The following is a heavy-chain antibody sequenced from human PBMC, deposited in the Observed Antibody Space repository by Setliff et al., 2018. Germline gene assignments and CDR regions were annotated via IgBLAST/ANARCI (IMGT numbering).Heavy chain of an antibody. J-gene: IGHJ5*02. CDR3: ARGNFYYFDRTGRGPNWFDP. CDR1: RFVFSTYD. V-gene: IGHV3-21*01. Sequence: GGSLRLSCAASRFVFSTYDMNWVRQAPGNGLEWVSSISHSNTYIYYADSVKGRFTISRDNATNSLYLQMNSLRAEDTAVYYCARGNFYYFDRTGRGPNWFDPWGQGTLVTVSS. D-gene: IGHD3-22*01. CDR2: ISHSNTYI.